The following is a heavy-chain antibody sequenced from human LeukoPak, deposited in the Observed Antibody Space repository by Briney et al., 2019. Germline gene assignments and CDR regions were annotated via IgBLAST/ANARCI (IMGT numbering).Heavy chain of an antibody. CDR1: GFTFSSYW. Sequence: GGSLRLSCAASGFTFSSYWMSWVRQAPGKGLEWVANIKQDGSEKYYVDSVKGRFTISRDNAKNSLYLQMNSLRAEDTAVYYCARDRRSSWYSQFYYWGQGTLVTASS. V-gene: IGHV3-7*01. D-gene: IGHD6-13*01. CDR2: IKQDGSEK. J-gene: IGHJ4*02. CDR3: ARDRRSSWYSQFYY.